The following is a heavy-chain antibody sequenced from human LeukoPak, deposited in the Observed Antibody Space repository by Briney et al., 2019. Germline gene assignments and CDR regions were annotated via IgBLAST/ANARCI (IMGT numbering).Heavy chain of an antibody. CDR1: GYTFTSYG. CDR2: IIPILGIA. J-gene: IGHJ3*02. CDR3: ARGYPDQRAFDI. Sequence: SVKVSCKASGYTFTSYGISWVRQAPGQGLEWMGRIIPILGIANYAQKFQGRVTITADKSTSTAYMELSSLRSEDTAVYYCARGYPDQRAFDIWGQGTMVTVSS. D-gene: IGHD2-2*01. V-gene: IGHV1-69*04.